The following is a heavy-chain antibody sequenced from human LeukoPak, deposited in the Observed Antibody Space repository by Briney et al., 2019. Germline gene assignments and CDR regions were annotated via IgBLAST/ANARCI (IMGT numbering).Heavy chain of an antibody. V-gene: IGHV4-39*07. CDR3: ARGNGWYFY. CDR1: GGSISSSSYY. CDR2: IYYSGST. J-gene: IGHJ4*02. D-gene: IGHD6-19*01. Sequence: PSETLSLTCTVSGGSISSSSYYWGWIRQPPGKGLEWIGSIYYSGSTYYNPSLKSRVTISVDTSKNQVSLKLTSVTAADTAVYYCARGNGWYFYWGQGTLVTVSS.